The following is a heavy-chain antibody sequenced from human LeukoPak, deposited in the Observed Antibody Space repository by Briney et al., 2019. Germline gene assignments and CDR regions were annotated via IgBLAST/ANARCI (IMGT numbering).Heavy chain of an antibody. J-gene: IGHJ4*02. D-gene: IGHD6-13*01. CDR2: IYYSGST. CDR1: GGSICSYY. CDR3: ARDPSIAAAGPLFDY. Sequence: PSETLSLTCTVSGGSICSYYWSWIRQPPGKGLEWIGYIYYSGSTNYNPSLKSRVTISVDTSKNQFSLKLSSVTAADTAVYYCARDPSIAAAGPLFDYWGQGTLVTVSS. V-gene: IGHV4-59*01.